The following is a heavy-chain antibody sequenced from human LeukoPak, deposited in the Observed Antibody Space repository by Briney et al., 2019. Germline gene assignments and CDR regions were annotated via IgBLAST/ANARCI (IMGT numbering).Heavy chain of an antibody. CDR3: ARGGRLLWFGELVHSCWFDP. J-gene: IGHJ5*02. V-gene: IGHV3-74*01. CDR1: GFTFSSYW. D-gene: IGHD3-10*01. CDR2: INSDGSST. Sequence: PGGSLRLSCAASGFTFSSYWMHWVRQAPGKGLVWVSRINSDGSSTSYADSVKGRFTISRDNAKNTLYLQMNSLRAEDTAVYYCARGGRLLWFGELVHSCWFDPWGQGTLVTVSS.